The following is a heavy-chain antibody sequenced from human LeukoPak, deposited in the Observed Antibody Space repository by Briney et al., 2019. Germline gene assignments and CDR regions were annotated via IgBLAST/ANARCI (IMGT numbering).Heavy chain of an antibody. CDR1: GYTFTSFG. CDR3: ARGPPHRDYYYYYMDV. J-gene: IGHJ6*03. CDR2: ISAYNGNI. V-gene: IGHV1-18*01. D-gene: IGHD5-24*01. Sequence: ASVKVSCKACGYTFTSFGINWVRQAPGQGLEWMGWISAYNGNINYAQMLQGRVTMTTDTSTSTAYMDLRSLRSDDTAVYYGARGPPHRDYYYYYMDVWGTGTPVTVSS.